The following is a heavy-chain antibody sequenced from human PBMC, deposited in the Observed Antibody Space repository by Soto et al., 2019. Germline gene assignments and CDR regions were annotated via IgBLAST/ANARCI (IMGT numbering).Heavy chain of an antibody. J-gene: IGHJ4*02. Sequence: GASVKVSCKASGYTFINYGIAWVRQAPGQGPEWMGWISPYSGNTNYAQRLHGRVTLTTDTSTSTASMELRSLRSDDTAVYYCVRDSVSSSVPFDYWGQGTLVTVSS. D-gene: IGHD3-10*02. CDR3: VRDSVSSSVPFDY. CDR1: GYTFINYG. CDR2: ISPYSGNT. V-gene: IGHV1-18*01.